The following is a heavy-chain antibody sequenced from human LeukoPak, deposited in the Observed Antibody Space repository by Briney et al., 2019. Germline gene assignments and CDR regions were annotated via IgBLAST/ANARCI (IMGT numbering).Heavy chain of an antibody. J-gene: IGHJ4*02. Sequence: GGSLRLSCAASGFTFSDYYMSWIRQAPGKGLEWVSYISSSGSTIYYADSVKGRFTISRDNAKNPLYLQMNSLRAEDTAVYYCARESRIVVVTAMFLGGFDYWGQGTLVTVSS. D-gene: IGHD2-21*02. CDR1: GFTFSDYY. CDR2: ISSSGSTI. V-gene: IGHV3-11*01. CDR3: ARESRIVVVTAMFLGGFDY.